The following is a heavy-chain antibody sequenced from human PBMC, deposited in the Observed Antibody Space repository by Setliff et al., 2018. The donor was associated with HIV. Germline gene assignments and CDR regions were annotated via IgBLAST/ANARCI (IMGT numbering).Heavy chain of an antibody. D-gene: IGHD3-10*01. Sequence: PSETLSLTCAVYGESFRDYYWTWIRQSPGLGLEWIGDITQSGTTTYNPSLKSRVTISVDTSKTQFSLRLSSVTAADTAVYYCATYADRESNRFDPWGQGILVTVSS. CDR3: ATYADRESNRFDP. V-gene: IGHV4-34*01. CDR1: GESFRDYY. CDR2: ITQSGTT. J-gene: IGHJ5*02.